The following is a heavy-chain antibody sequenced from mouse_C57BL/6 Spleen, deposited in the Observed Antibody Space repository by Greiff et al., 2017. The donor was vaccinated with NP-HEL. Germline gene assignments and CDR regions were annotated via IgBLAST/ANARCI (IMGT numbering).Heavy chain of an antibody. Sequence: VQLQQSGPELVKPGASVKISCKASGYAFSSSWMNWVKQRPGKGLEWIGRIYPGDGDTKYNGKFKGKATLTADKSSSTAYMQLSSLTSEDSAVYFCARSNWEYAMDYWGQGTSVTVSS. CDR1: GYAFSSSW. CDR2: IYPGDGDT. V-gene: IGHV1-82*01. J-gene: IGHJ4*01. D-gene: IGHD4-1*01. CDR3: ARSNWEYAMDY.